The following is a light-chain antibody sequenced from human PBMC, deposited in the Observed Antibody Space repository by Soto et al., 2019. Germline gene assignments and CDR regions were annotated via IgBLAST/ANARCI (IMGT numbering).Light chain of an antibody. J-gene: IGKJ2*01. V-gene: IGKV3-15*01. Sequence: EVVMTQSPATLSVSPGESVTLSCRASQSVSDNLAWYQQKPGQAPRLLIYGASTRATTIPARFSGSGSGTEFTLTISSLQSEDFALYYCQQSNTWPYTFGQGTKLDIK. CDR2: GAS. CDR1: QSVSDN. CDR3: QQSNTWPYT.